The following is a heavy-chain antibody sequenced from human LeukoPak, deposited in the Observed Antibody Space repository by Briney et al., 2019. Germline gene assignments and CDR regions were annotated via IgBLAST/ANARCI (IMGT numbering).Heavy chain of an antibody. Sequence: TSSETLSLTCTVSGGSISSGDYYWSWIRQPPGKGLEWIGYIYYSGSTYYNPSLKSRVTISVDTSKNQFSLKLSSVTAADTAVYYCARSKGHYGDYVAGNWFDPWGQGTLVTVSS. J-gene: IGHJ5*02. CDR1: GGSISSGDYY. CDR2: IYYSGST. V-gene: IGHV4-30-4*01. D-gene: IGHD4-17*01. CDR3: ARSKGHYGDYVAGNWFDP.